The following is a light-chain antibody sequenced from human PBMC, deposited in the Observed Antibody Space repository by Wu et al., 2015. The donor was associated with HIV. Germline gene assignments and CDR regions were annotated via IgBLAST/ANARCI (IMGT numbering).Light chain of an antibody. CDR2: AAS. V-gene: IGKV1-39*01. CDR1: QSISTY. CDR3: QQSYSTLYS. J-gene: IGKJ2*03. Sequence: DIQMTQSPSSLSASIGDRVTITCRASQSISTYLNWYQQKPGKAPKLLIYAASNLHSGIHQGSVAVDLGQIYSAISSLQPEDFASYFCQQSYSTLYSFGQGTKTGDQ.